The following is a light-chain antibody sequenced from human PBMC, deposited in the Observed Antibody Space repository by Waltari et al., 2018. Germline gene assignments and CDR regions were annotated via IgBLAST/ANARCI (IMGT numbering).Light chain of an antibody. CDR2: GAS. CDR1: QSVSSN. V-gene: IGKV3-15*01. Sequence: EIVITQSPATLSVSPGERATLSCRASQSVSSNLAWYQQQPGQAPRLLIYGASTRATGIPARFSGSGSGTEFTLTISSLQSEDFAVYYCQQYNNWLYTFGQGTKLEIK. CDR3: QQYNNWLYT. J-gene: IGKJ2*01.